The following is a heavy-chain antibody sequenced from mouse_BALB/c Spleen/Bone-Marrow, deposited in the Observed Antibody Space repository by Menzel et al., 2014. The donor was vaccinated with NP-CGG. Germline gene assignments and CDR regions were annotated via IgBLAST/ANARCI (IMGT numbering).Heavy chain of an antibody. J-gene: IGHJ3*01. Sequence: QVQLKESGPGLVQPSQSLSITCTVSGFSLTTYGVNWIRQSPGKGLEWLGVIWRGGNTDYNAAFMSRLTITKDNSKSQVFFKMNSLQADDTAIYYCAKNGYDGGAWFAYWGQGTLVTVSA. V-gene: IGHV2-5*01. CDR1: GFSLTTYG. CDR3: AKNGYDGGAWFAY. D-gene: IGHD2-2*01. CDR2: IWRGGNT.